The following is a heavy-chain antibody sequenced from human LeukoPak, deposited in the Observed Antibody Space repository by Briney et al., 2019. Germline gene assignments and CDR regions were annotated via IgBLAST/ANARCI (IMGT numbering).Heavy chain of an antibody. D-gene: IGHD2/OR15-2a*01. J-gene: IGHJ6*02. Sequence: GGSLRLSCAASGFIFSDFYMSWIRQAPGKGLEWVSSISSSSSYIYYADSVKGRFTISRDNAKNSLYLQMNSLRAEDTAVYYCAREIAQGYYYYGMDVWGQGTTVTVSS. CDR1: GFIFSDFY. CDR3: AREIAQGYYYYGMDV. CDR2: ISSSSSYI. V-gene: IGHV3-11*06.